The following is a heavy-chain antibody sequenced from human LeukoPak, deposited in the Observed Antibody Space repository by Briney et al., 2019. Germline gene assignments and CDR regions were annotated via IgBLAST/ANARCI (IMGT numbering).Heavy chain of an antibody. CDR1: GFTFSSFG. Sequence: GGSLRLSCATSGFTFSSFGMHWVRQAPGQGLEWVAVIWYDGSNKYYADSVKGRFAISRDNSKDTLYLQMNSLRAEDTAVYYCARDFSPYTNGWYAGYWGQGTLVTVSS. J-gene: IGHJ4*02. CDR2: IWYDGSNK. CDR3: ARDFSPYTNGWYAGY. D-gene: IGHD6-19*01. V-gene: IGHV3-33*01.